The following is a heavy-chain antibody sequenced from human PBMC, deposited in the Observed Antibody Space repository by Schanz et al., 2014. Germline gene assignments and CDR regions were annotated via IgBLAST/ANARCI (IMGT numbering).Heavy chain of an antibody. J-gene: IGHJ6*02. Sequence: QVQLVQSGAEVKKPGASVKVSCTASGYTLKNYGISWVRQAPGLGLEWMGWISDYNGKTNYAQKFQDRVIMSTDRSSSTAYLELRSLTSDDSAIYYCARHRFGVFYYGLDVCGQGTTILVSS. D-gene: IGHD3-10*01. CDR3: ARHRFGVFYYGLDV. CDR1: GYTLKNYG. CDR2: ISDYNGKT. V-gene: IGHV1-18*01.